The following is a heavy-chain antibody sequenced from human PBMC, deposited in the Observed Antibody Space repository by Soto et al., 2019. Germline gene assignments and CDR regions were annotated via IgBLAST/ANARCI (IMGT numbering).Heavy chain of an antibody. CDR1: GGTFSSYA. CDR2: IIPIFGTA. D-gene: IGHD2-2*01. V-gene: IGHV1-69*06. Sequence: GASVKVSCKASGGTFSSYAISWVRQAPGQGLEWMGGIIPIFGTANYAQKFQGRVTITADKSTSTAYMELSSLRSEDTAVYYCARGLSSTSPNWFDPWGQGTLVTVSS. CDR3: ARGLSSTSPNWFDP. J-gene: IGHJ5*02.